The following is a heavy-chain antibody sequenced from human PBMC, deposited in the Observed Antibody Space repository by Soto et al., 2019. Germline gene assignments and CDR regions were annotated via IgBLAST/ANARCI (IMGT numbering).Heavy chain of an antibody. CDR3: ASSRKDDYYYGMDV. Sequence: QVQLVQSGAEVKKPGSSVKVSCKASGGTFSSYAISWVRQAPGQGLEWMGGIIPIFGTPNYAQKFQGRVTITADESTSAAYMELSSLRSAHTAVYYWASSRKDDYYYGMDVWGQGPTVTGSS. J-gene: IGHJ6*02. CDR2: IIPIFGTP. V-gene: IGHV1-69*12. D-gene: IGHD6-13*01. CDR1: GGTFSSYA.